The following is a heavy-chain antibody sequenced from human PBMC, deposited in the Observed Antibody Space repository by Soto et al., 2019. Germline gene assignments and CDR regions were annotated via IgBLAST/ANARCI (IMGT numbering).Heavy chain of an antibody. CDR1: GFTFSSYG. J-gene: IGHJ4*02. Sequence: QVQLVESGGGVVQPGRSLRLSCAASGFTFSSYGMHLVRQAPGKGLEWVAVISYDGSNKYYADSVKGRFTISRDNSKNTLYLQMNSLRAEDTAVYYCAKVASGSHYCGQGTLVTVSS. CDR2: ISYDGSNK. CDR3: AKVASGSHY. V-gene: IGHV3-30*18. D-gene: IGHD5-12*01.